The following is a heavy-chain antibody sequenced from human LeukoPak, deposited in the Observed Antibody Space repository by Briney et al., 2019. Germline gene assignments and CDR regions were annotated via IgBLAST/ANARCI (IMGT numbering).Heavy chain of an antibody. CDR2: IYTSGST. J-gene: IGHJ4*02. Sequence: SETLSLTCTVSGGSISSGSYYWSWIRQPAGKGLEWIGRIYTSGSTNYNPSLKSRVTISVDTSKNQFSLKLSSVTAADTAVYYCASRDGYLYYFDYWGQGTLVTVSS. CDR3: ASRDGYLYYFDY. D-gene: IGHD5-24*01. V-gene: IGHV4-61*02. CDR1: GGSISSGSYY.